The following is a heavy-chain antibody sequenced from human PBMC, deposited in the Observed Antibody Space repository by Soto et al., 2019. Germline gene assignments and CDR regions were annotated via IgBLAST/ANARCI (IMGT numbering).Heavy chain of an antibody. D-gene: IGHD3-3*01. Sequence: SETLSLTCTVSGGSISSGGYYWSWIRQHPGKGLEWIGYIYYSGSTYYNPSLKSRVTISVDRSKNQFSLKLSSVTAADTAVYYCARHTGFGVVGSEAYYFDYWGQGTLVTVSS. CDR1: GGSISSGGYY. CDR2: IYYSGST. J-gene: IGHJ4*02. CDR3: ARHTGFGVVGSEAYYFDY. V-gene: IGHV4-31*03.